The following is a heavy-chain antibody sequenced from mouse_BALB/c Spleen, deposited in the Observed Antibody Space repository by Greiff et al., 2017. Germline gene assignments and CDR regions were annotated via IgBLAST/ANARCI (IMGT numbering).Heavy chain of an antibody. CDR1: GFSLTSYG. CDR3: ATNYYGSSWFAY. Sequence: VQLQESGPSLVQPSQSLSITCTVSGFSLTSYGVHWVRQSPGKGLEWLGVIWRGGSTDYNAAFMSRLSITKDNSKSQVFFTMNSLQADDTARYYCATNYYGSSWFAYWGQGTLVTVSA. J-gene: IGHJ3*01. D-gene: IGHD1-1*01. CDR2: IWRGGST. V-gene: IGHV2-5-1*01.